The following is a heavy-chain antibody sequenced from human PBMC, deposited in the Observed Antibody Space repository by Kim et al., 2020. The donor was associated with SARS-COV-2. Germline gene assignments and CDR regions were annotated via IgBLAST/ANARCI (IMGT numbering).Heavy chain of an antibody. D-gene: IGHD5-18*01. J-gene: IGHJ6*02. CDR3: TTEGGYSYGYYYYGMDV. V-gene: IGHV3-15*01. Sequence: VKGRFTISRDDSKNTLYLQMNSLKTEDTAVYYCTTEGGYSYGYYYYGMDVWGQGTTVTVSS.